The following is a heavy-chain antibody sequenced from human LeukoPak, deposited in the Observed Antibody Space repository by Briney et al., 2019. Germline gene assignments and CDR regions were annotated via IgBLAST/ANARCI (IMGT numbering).Heavy chain of an antibody. CDR1: GFSFSSSG. CDR2: TRFDDSYK. D-gene: IGHD1-1*01. J-gene: IGHJ5*02. CDR3: ATSSAGITWFDP. V-gene: IGHV3-30*02. Sequence: TWGSLRLSCAASGFSFSSSGMLWVRQAPGKGPEWVAFTRFDDSYKAYGDSVKGRFTISRDNSKNTLYLQMDSLRSDDTAVYYCATSSAGITWFDPWGQGTLVTVSS.